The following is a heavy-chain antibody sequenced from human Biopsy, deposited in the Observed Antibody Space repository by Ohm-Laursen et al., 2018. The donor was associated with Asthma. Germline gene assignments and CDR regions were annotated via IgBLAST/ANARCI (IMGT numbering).Heavy chain of an antibody. J-gene: IGHJ4*02. D-gene: IGHD3-22*01. Sequence: LSCAAPGFKFDEYTMHWVRQAPGKGLEWVSGISWNSATIGYADSVEGRFTISRDNAKNSVFLHMDSLRPEDTAFYYCAKVRSDWVITESFDYWGQGVLVTVSS. CDR2: ISWNSATI. CDR3: AKVRSDWVITESFDY. CDR1: GFKFDEYT. V-gene: IGHV3-9*01.